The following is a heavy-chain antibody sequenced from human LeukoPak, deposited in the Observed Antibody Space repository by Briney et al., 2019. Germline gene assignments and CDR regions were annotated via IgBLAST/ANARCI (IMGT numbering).Heavy chain of an antibody. D-gene: IGHD2-15*01. Sequence: ASVKVSCKASGYTFTGYYMHWVRQAPGQGLEWMGWINPNSGNTNYAQKLQGRVTMTTDTSTSTAYMELRSLRSDDTAVYYCARGQDTPYYYMDVWGKGTTVTVAS. CDR2: INPNSGNT. J-gene: IGHJ6*03. CDR1: GYTFTGYY. CDR3: ARGQDTPYYYMDV. V-gene: IGHV1-18*04.